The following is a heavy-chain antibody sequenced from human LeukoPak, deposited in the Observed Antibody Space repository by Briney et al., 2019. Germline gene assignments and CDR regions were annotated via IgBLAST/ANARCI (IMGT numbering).Heavy chain of an antibody. D-gene: IGHD6-13*01. Sequence: GGSLRLSCAASGFTFSSYGMHWVRQAPGKGLEWVAVIWYDGSNKYYADSVKGRFTISRDNSKNTLYLQMNSLRAEDTAVYYCARPGIAAAGTPKDFNWFDPWGQGTLVAVSS. V-gene: IGHV3-33*01. CDR2: IWYDGSNK. CDR1: GFTFSSYG. CDR3: ARPGIAAAGTPKDFNWFDP. J-gene: IGHJ5*02.